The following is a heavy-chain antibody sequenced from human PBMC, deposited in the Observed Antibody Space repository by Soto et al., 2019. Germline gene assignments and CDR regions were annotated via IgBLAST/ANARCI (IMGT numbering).Heavy chain of an antibody. V-gene: IGHV1-3*01. D-gene: IGHD3-3*01. CDR1: GYTFTSYA. CDR2: INAGNGNT. J-gene: IGHJ6*03. CDR3: ARDPNYDFWSGYYLQDYYYYMDV. Sequence: ASVKVSCRASGYTFTSYAMHWVRQAPGQRLEWMGWINAGNGNTKYSQKFQGRVTITRDTSASTAYMELSSLRSEDTAVYYCARDPNYDFWSGYYLQDYYYYMDVWGKGTTVTVSS.